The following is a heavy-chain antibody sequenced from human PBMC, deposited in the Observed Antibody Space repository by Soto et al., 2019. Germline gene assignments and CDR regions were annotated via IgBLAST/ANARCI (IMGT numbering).Heavy chain of an antibody. CDR3: AKIPSPRTSYYYYYGMDV. CDR1: GFTFSSYG. V-gene: IGHV3-30*18. Sequence: LRLSCAASGFTFSSYGMHWVRQAPGKGLEWVAVRSYDGSNKYYADSVKGRFTISRDNSKNTLYLQMNSLRAEDTAVYYCAKIPSPRTSYYYYYGMDVWGQGTTVTVSS. CDR2: RSYDGSNK. J-gene: IGHJ6*02.